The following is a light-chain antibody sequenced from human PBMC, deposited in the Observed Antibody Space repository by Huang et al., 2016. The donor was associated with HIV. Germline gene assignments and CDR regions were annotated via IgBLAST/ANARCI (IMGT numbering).Light chain of an antibody. Sequence: EIVLTQSPDFQSVTPNEKVTINCRASQSIGRSLHWYQQKADQYPKVLIKYASQSISWVPSRFTGSGSGTDFTLTIDGLEAEDAAVYYCHQSSSFPLTFGGGTKVEIK. V-gene: IGKV6D-21*02. CDR3: HQSSSFPLT. J-gene: IGKJ4*01. CDR1: QSIGRS. CDR2: YAS.